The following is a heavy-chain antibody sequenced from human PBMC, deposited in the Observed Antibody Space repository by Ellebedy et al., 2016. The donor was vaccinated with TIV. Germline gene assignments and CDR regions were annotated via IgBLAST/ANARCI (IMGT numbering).Heavy chain of an antibody. V-gene: IGHV1-69*04. CDR2: IIPLLNMA. CDR3: ARAGHCGGDCYPH. J-gene: IGHJ4*02. CDR1: GGSLSTYP. Sequence: AASVKVSCKASGGSLSTYPIAWVRQAPGQGLEWMGRIIPLLNMANYAQNFEGRVTIIADRSKGTAYMELSSLRADDTAVYYCARAGHCGGDCYPHWGQGTLVTVSS. D-gene: IGHD2-21*02.